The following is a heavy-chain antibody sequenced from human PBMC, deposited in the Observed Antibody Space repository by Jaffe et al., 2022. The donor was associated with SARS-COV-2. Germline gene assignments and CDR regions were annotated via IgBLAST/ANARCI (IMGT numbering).Heavy chain of an antibody. V-gene: IGHV4-34*01. CDR3: ARRIVVVPAATGGWFDP. CDR1: GGSFSGYY. Sequence: QVQLQQWGAGLLKPSETLSLTCAVYGGSFSGYYWSWIRQPPGKGLEWIGEINHSGSTNYNPSLKSRVTISVDTSKNQFSLKLSSVTAADTAVYYCARRIVVVPAATGGWFDPWGQGTLVTVSS. D-gene: IGHD2-2*01. CDR2: INHSGST. J-gene: IGHJ5*02.